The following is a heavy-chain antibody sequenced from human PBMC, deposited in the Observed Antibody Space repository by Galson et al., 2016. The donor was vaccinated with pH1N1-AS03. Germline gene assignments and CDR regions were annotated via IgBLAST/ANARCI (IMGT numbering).Heavy chain of an antibody. V-gene: IGHV1-18*04. Sequence: SVKVSCKASGYTFSTYGVSWVRQAPGQGLEWMGWISGYDDDTNYTQNVAGRVTMTTDKSTSTVYMELRSLRSDDTAVYYCARDRGCRPDTFDIWGQGTWGTVSS. J-gene: IGHJ3*02. D-gene: IGHD2-15*01. CDR3: ARDRGCRPDTFDI. CDR1: GYTFSTYG. CDR2: ISGYDDDT.